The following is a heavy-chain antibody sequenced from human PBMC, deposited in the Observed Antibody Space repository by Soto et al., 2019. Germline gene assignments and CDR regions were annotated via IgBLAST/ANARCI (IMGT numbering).Heavy chain of an antibody. Sequence: SETLSLTCVVSGYSISSGYFWGWIRQPPGKALEFIGNIYYSGSTYYNPSLKSRASLSVDTSNNQFSLKLSSVTVADKAVYYCVRVLSEDWFDPWGQGTLVTVSS. V-gene: IGHV4-38-2*01. CDR2: IYYSGST. J-gene: IGHJ5*02. CDR3: VRVLSEDWFDP. CDR1: GYSISSGYF.